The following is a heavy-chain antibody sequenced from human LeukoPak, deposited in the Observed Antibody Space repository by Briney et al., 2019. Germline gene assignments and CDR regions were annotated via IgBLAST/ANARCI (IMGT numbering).Heavy chain of an antibody. CDR1: GFTFSDYG. CDR3: AKGLRGSELDY. D-gene: IGHD6-19*01. V-gene: IGHV3-30*18. J-gene: IGHJ4*02. Sequence: GGSLRLSCAASGFTFSDYGLHWVRQAPGKGLEWVALMSFDGSHKYYADSVRGRFTISRDNSKNTPYLHLNSLRVEDTAMYYCAKGLRGSELDYWGQGALVTVSS. CDR2: MSFDGSHK.